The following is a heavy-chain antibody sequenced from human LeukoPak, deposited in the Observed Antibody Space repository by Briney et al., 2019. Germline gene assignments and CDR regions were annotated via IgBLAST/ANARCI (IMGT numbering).Heavy chain of an antibody. CDR1: GGSVSDYY. J-gene: IGHJ4*02. V-gene: IGHV4-59*02. CDR3: ARTTTVTEQFDY. D-gene: IGHD4-17*01. Sequence: SETLSLTCTVSGGSVSDYYWSWIRQSPGKGLEWIGYIYYTGSTSYNPSLRSRVTMSAGTSKNQFSLKLSSVTAADTAVYYCARTTTVTEQFDYWGQGILVTVSS. CDR2: IYYTGST.